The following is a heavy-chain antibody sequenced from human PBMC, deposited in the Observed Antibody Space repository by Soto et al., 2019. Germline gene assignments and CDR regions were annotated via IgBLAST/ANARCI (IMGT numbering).Heavy chain of an antibody. J-gene: IGHJ4*02. V-gene: IGHV3-23*01. CDR1: GVSFSSYA. D-gene: IGHD2-15*01. CDR3: AKGCDVSCYRVDH. Sequence: GGSLRLSCTASGVSFSSYAMGWVRQAPGKGLEWVSGISASGGLTYYAESVKGRFTTSRDNSENTVYLQMHSLRAEDTAVYFCAKGCDVSCYRVDHWGQGTLVTVSS. CDR2: ISASGGLT.